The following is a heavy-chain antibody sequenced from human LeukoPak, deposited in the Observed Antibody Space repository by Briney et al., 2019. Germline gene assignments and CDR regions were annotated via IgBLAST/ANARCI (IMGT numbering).Heavy chain of an antibody. V-gene: IGHV3-48*01. CDR3: ARNSPGELSTDY. CDR2: IRSRSTI. CDR1: RFTLSSYS. J-gene: IGHJ4*02. Sequence: PGGSLRLSCAPSRFTLSSYSMNWVCPTPGGGLWRVSYIRSRSTIYYTNSVTGRFTNSRDNAKNSLYLQMNSLRAEDTAVYYCARNSPGELSTDYWGQGTLVTVSS. D-gene: IGHD3-10*01.